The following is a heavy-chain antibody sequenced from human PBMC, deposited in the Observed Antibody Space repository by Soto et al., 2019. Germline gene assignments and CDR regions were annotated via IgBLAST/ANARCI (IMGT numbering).Heavy chain of an antibody. V-gene: IGHV3-9*01. CDR1: GFIFDDYA. CDR3: AKAYTGGIVWFGESPPDGFDV. J-gene: IGHJ3*01. D-gene: IGHD3-10*01. CDR2: ISWNSGSM. Sequence: EVQLVESGGGLVQPGRSLRLSCAASGFIFDDYAMHWVRQAPGKGLEWVSGISWNSGSMGYADSVKGRFTISRDNAKNSLYLQMNSLRGEDTALYYCAKAYTGGIVWFGESPPDGFDVWGQGTIVIVSS.